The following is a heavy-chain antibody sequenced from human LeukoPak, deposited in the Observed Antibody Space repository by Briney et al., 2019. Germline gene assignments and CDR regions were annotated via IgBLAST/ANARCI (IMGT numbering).Heavy chain of an antibody. CDR3: ARGPTGLSYFDL. CDR1: GGTFSIYA. CDR2: IIPIFGTT. J-gene: IGHJ4*02. D-gene: IGHD3-9*01. Sequence: ASVKVSCKPSGGTFSIYAVSWVRQAPGQGPEWMGRIIPIFGTTNYAQKFEGRVTITTDEPKSTVYMELRSLTSDDAAVFFCARGPTGLSYFDLWGQGTQVSVSS. V-gene: IGHV1-69*05.